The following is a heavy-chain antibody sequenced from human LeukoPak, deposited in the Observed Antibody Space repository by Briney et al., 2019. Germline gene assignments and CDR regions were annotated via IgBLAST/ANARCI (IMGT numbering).Heavy chain of an antibody. D-gene: IGHD3-22*01. CDR2: ISSSSSYI. V-gene: IGHV3-21*01. Sequence: GGSLRLSCAASGFTFSSYAMSWVRQAPGKGLEWVSSISSSSSYIYYADSVKGRFTISRDNAKNSLYLQMNSLRAEDTAVYYCAAPDSSGYYYRAFDIWGQGTMVTVSS. CDR1: GFTFSSYA. CDR3: AAPDSSGYYYRAFDI. J-gene: IGHJ3*02.